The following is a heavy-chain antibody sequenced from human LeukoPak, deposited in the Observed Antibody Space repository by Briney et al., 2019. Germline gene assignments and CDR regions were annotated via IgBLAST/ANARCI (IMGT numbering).Heavy chain of an antibody. CDR1: GFTFRNYS. J-gene: IGHJ4*02. CDR3: ARWGVYDILTGYYDSDY. D-gene: IGHD3-9*01. V-gene: IGHV3-23*01. CDR2: VNGGDDST. Sequence: PGGSLRLSCAASGFTFRNYSMRWVRQAPGKGLEWVASVNGGDDSTYYADSVKGRFTISRDNSKNTLYLQMNSLRAEDTAVYYCARWGVYDILTGYYDSDYWGQGTLVTVSS.